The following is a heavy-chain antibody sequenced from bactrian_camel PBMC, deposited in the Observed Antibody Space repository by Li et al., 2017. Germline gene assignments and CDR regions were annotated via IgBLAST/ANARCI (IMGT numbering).Heavy chain of an antibody. D-gene: IGHD3*01. CDR2: IDSGGST. Sequence: HVQLVESGGGSVQAGGSLRLSCAISGRSNENCFLAWFRQPPGKEREGVAAIDSGGSTSYAEPVEGRFTISQDNAKNTPYLQISNLKPEDTAIYLCAADPWCMGEFEYNYRGRGTQVTVS. V-gene: IGHV3S55*01. CDR3: AADPWCMGEFEYNY. CDR1: GRSNENCF. J-gene: IGHJ4*01.